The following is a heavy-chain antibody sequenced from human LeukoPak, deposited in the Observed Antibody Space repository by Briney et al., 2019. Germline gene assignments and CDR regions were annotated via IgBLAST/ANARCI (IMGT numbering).Heavy chain of an antibody. D-gene: IGHD3-10*01. V-gene: IGHV1-46*01. CDR1: GYTFTSYY. J-gene: IGHJ6*03. CDR2: INPSGGST. Sequence: GASVKVSCKASGYTFTSYYMHWVRQAPGQGLEWMGIINPSGGSTSYAQKFQGRVTMTRDMSTSTVYMEVSSLRSEDTAVYYCAAGYYYSSGSSYMDVWGKGTTVTISS. CDR3: AAGYYYSSGSSYMDV.